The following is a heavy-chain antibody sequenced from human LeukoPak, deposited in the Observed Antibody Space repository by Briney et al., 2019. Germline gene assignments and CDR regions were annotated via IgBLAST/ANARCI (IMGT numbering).Heavy chain of an antibody. V-gene: IGHV5-51*01. CDR1: GYSFTSYW. D-gene: IGHD2-2*01. Sequence: GESLKISCKGSGYSFTSYWIGWVRQMPGKGLEWMGIIYPGDSDTRYSPSFQGQVTISADESISTAYPQWSSLKASDTAMYYCARRAYCGGTSCYYFDYWGQGTLVTVSS. CDR2: IYPGDSDT. J-gene: IGHJ4*02. CDR3: ARRAYCGGTSCYYFDY.